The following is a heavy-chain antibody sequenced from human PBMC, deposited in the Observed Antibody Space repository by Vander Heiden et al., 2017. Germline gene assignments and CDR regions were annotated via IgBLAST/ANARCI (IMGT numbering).Heavy chain of an antibody. V-gene: IGHV4-39*01. CDR3: ARPLGSSGYVLNWFDP. J-gene: IGHJ5*02. CDR2: IYYSGST. D-gene: IGHD3-22*01. Sequence: QLQLQESGPGLVKPSETLSLTCTVSGGSIRSSSYYWGWLRQPPGKGLEWIGRIYYSGSTYYHPSLKSRVTISVDTSKNQFSLKLSSVTAADTAVYYCARPLGSSGYVLNWFDPWGQGTLVTVSS. CDR1: GGSIRSSSYY.